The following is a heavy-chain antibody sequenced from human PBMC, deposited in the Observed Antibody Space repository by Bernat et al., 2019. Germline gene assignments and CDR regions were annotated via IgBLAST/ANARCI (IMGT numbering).Heavy chain of an antibody. CDR3: ARGRRMVACSSTSCGFDY. J-gene: IGHJ4*02. D-gene: IGHD2-2*01. Sequence: QVQLQQWGAGLLKPSETLSLTCAVYGESFSDYYWSWIRQPPGQGLEWIGEINHSGSSNYNPSLKSRVSTSVDTSKSQVSLKLNSLNAADTAVYYCARGRRMVACSSTSCGFDYWGQGILVIVSS. CDR1: GESFSDYY. CDR2: INHSGSS. V-gene: IGHV4-34*02.